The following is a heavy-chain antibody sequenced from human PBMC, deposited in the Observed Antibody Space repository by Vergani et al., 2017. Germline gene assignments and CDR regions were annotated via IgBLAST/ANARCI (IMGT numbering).Heavy chain of an antibody. Sequence: QVQLQESGPGLVKPSETLSLTCTVSGGSISSYYWSWLRQPPGKGLEWIGYIYYSGSTNYNPSLKSRVTISVDTSKNQFSLKLSSVTAADTAVYYCARQTYSYGYDYWGQGTLVTVSS. CDR3: ARQTYSYGYDY. D-gene: IGHD5-18*01. CDR1: GGSISSYY. V-gene: IGHV4-59*01. CDR2: IYYSGST. J-gene: IGHJ4*02.